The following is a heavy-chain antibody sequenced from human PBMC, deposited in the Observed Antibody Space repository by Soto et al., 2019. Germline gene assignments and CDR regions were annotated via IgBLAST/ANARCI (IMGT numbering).Heavy chain of an antibody. J-gene: IGHJ6*02. D-gene: IGHD1-1*01. Sequence: PGGSLRLSCAASGFTFSSYGMHWVRQAPGKGLEWVAVISYDGSNKYYADSVKGRFTISRDNSKNTLYLQMNSLRAEDTAVYYCATWNDLRYYYGMDVWGQGTTVTVSS. CDR2: ISYDGSNK. V-gene: IGHV3-30*03. CDR3: ATWNDLRYYYGMDV. CDR1: GFTFSSYG.